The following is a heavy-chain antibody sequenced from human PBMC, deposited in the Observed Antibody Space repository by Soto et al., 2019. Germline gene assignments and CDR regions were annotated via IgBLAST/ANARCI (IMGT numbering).Heavy chain of an antibody. CDR2: ISGNGGST. V-gene: IGHV3-23*01. Sequence: GGSLRLSCAASGFTFCSYAMSWVRQAPGKGLEWVSAISGNGGSTYYADSVKGRFTISRDNSKNTLYLQMNCLRADDTAVYYCAKDRLYASFDYWGQGTLVTVSS. CDR1: GFTFCSYA. CDR3: AKDRLYASFDY. D-gene: IGHD2-8*01. J-gene: IGHJ4*02.